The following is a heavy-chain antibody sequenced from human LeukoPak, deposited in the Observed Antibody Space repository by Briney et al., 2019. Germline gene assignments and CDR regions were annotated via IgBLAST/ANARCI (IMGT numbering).Heavy chain of an antibody. V-gene: IGHV1-18*01. CDR2: ISAYNGNT. J-gene: IGHJ4*02. CDR1: GYTFTSYG. Sequence: ASVKVSCKASGYTFTSYGISWVRQAPGQGVEWMGWISAYNGNTNYAQKLQGRVTMTTDTSTSTAYMELRSLRSDDTAVYYCARDCSGGSCTRADYWGQGTLVTVSS. D-gene: IGHD2-15*01. CDR3: ARDCSGGSCTRADY.